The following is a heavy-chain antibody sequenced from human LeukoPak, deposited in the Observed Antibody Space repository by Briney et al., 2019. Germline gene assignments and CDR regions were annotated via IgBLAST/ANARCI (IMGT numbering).Heavy chain of an antibody. J-gene: IGHJ4*02. CDR2: INPNSGGT. D-gene: IGHD5-24*01. V-gene: IGHV1-2*02. CDR1: GYTFTGYY. CDR3: ARVVDGYNRYFDY. Sequence: GASVKVSCKASGYTFTGYYMHWVRRAPGQGLEWMGWINPNSGGTNYAQKFQGRVTMTRDTSTSTAYMELSRLRSDDTAVYYCARVVDGYNRYFDYWGQGTLVTVSS.